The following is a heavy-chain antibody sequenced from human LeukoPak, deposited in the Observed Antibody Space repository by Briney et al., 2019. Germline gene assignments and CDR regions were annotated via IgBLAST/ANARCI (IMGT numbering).Heavy chain of an antibody. CDR1: GFTFDDYA. J-gene: IGHJ4*02. CDR3: AKATGSGWYIDY. Sequence: GGSLRLSCAASGFTFDDYAMHWVRQAPGKGLEWVSGISWNSGSIAYVDSVKGRFTISRDNAKNSLYLQMNSLRAEDTALYYCAKATGSGWYIDYWGQGTLVTVSS. CDR2: ISWNSGSI. V-gene: IGHV3-9*01. D-gene: IGHD6-19*01.